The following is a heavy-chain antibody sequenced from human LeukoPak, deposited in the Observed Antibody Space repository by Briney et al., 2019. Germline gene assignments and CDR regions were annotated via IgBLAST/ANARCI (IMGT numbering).Heavy chain of an antibody. CDR3: ARRGHTYGYVGIDY. D-gene: IGHD5-18*01. Sequence: GASVKVSCKVSGYTFTSYDINWVRQATGQGLEWMGWMSPNSGNTGYAQKFQGRATMTRNTSISTAYMELSSLRSGDTAVYYCARRGHTYGYVGIDYWGQGTLVTASS. CDR2: MSPNSGNT. V-gene: IGHV1-8*01. CDR1: GYTFTSYD. J-gene: IGHJ4*02.